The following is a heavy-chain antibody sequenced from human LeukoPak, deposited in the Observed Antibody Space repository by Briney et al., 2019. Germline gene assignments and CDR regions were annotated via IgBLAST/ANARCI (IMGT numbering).Heavy chain of an antibody. CDR2: ISSSSSYI. J-gene: IGHJ1*01. Sequence: NPGGSLRLSCAASEFTFSSYSMNWVRQAPGKGLEWVSSISSSSSYIYYADSVKGRFTISRDNAKNSLYLQMNSLRAEDTAVYFCARGSGSYDSYGYPLAYFQHWGQGTLVTVSS. D-gene: IGHD3-22*01. CDR3: ARGSGSYDSYGYPLAYFQH. V-gene: IGHV3-21*01. CDR1: EFTFSSYS.